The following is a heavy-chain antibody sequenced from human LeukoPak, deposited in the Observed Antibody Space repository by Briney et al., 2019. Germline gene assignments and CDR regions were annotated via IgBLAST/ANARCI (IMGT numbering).Heavy chain of an antibody. CDR3: ARSLGIAAAGTFDY. CDR2: IYYSGST. Sequence: MSSETLSLTCTVSGGSISSGGYYWSWIRQHPGKGLEWIGYIYYSGSTNYNPSLKSRVTISVDTSKNQFSLKLSSVTAADTAVYYCARSLGIAAAGTFDYWGQGTLVTVSS. J-gene: IGHJ4*02. D-gene: IGHD6-13*01. CDR1: GGSISSGGYY. V-gene: IGHV4-61*08.